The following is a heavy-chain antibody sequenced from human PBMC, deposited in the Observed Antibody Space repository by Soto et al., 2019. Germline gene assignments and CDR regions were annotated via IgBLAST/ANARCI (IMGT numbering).Heavy chain of an antibody. V-gene: IGHV1-18*01. D-gene: IGHD5-12*01. CDR3: ARDLGGGYDPGDY. Sequence: ASVKVSCKASGYTFTSYGISWVRQAPGQGLEWMGWISGYNGNINYAQKFQGRVSMTTDTSTSTAYMELRSLKSDDTAVYYCARDLGGGYDPGDYWGQGTLVTVSS. J-gene: IGHJ4*02. CDR2: ISGYNGNI. CDR1: GYTFTSYG.